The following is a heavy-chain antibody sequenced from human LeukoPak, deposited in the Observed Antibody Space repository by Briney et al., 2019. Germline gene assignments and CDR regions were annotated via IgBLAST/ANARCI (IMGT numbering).Heavy chain of an antibody. D-gene: IGHD4-17*01. CDR2: IYSGGST. CDR3: ARDQIDDYGDYVEAFDI. V-gene: IGHV3-53*01. Sequence: GGSLRLSCAASGFTFSTYAMNWVRRAPGKGLEWVSVIYSGGSTYYADSVKGRFTISRDNSKNTLYLQMNSLRAEDTAVYYCARDQIDDYGDYVEAFDIWGQGTMVTVSS. J-gene: IGHJ3*02. CDR1: GFTFSTYA.